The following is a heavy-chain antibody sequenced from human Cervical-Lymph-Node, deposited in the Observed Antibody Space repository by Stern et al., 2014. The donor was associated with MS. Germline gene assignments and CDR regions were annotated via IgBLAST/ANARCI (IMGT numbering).Heavy chain of an antibody. CDR2: IHSSGCT. D-gene: IGHD5-24*01. V-gene: IGHV4-59*01. CDR1: GDSIRSYY. Sequence: QLQLQESGPGLVKPSETLSLTCTVSGDSIRSYYWSWIRQPPGKGLAWIGNIHSSGCTNYKSSLKSRVTISVDTSKNQFSLYLNSVTAADTAVYYCARGAETATPWDFWGQGTLVTVSS. J-gene: IGHJ4*02. CDR3: ARGAETATPWDF.